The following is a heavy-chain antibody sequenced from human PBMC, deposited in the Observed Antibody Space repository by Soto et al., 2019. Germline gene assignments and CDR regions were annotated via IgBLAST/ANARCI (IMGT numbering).Heavy chain of an antibody. Sequence: SETLSLGCGVCGGSPSSNYGSWIRQPPGKGLEWIGCISDSGNTYYNPSLQSRVTISIDTSTNQFLLDLTSVTTADTAVYYCARVPTTVTHPKSPFLVDRDVKDESFAPWGQGTLVTVSS. D-gene: IGHD4-17*01. J-gene: IGHJ5*02. CDR2: ISDSGNT. CDR3: ARVPTTVTHPKSPFLVDRDVKDESFAP. V-gene: IGHV4-59*01. CDR1: GGSPSSNY.